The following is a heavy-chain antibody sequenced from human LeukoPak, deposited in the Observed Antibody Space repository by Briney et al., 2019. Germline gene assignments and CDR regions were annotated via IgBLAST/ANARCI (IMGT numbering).Heavy chain of an antibody. Sequence: GGSLRLSCAASGFTFRSYWMHWVRQAPGKGLVWVSRINRDGSSTNYADSVKGRFTISRDNAKNTLYLQMNSLRAEDTAVYYCVRDDSSHFDYWGQGALVTVPS. CDR2: INRDGSST. V-gene: IGHV3-74*01. CDR3: VRDDSSHFDY. CDR1: GFTFRSYW. D-gene: IGHD6-13*01. J-gene: IGHJ4*02.